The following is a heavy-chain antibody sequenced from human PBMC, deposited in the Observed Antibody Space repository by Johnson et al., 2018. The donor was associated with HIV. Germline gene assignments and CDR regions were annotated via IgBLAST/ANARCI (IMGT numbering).Heavy chain of an antibody. Sequence: QVQLVESGGGAVQPGRSLRLYCAVSEFTVTNYAMHWVRLAPGKGLQWVAVISYGGGKKYYGDSVEGRFTISRDNSKNTVFLQMNILRTDDTAVYYWAKVSSQSSSWYDAFDIWGQGTMVTVSS. CDR2: ISYGGGKK. J-gene: IGHJ3*02. CDR3: AKVSSQSSSWYDAFDI. D-gene: IGHD6-13*01. CDR1: EFTVTNYA. V-gene: IGHV3-30*04.